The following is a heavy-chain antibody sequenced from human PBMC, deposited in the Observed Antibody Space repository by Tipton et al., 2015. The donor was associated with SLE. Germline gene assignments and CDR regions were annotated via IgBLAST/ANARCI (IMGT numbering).Heavy chain of an antibody. CDR1: GFSFNVYA. J-gene: IGHJ4*02. CDR3: FRRGQIRTTVAAAGRYFAD. CDR2: IRSEAYGGAS. V-gene: IGHV3-49*04. Sequence: SLRLSCTASGFSFNVYAINWVRQAPGKGLEWLGFIRSEAYGGASEYAASLKGRFTISRDHSKSIAYLQMNSLEAGDSAGYFCFRRGQIRTTVAAAGRYFADCGLRTQFAFST. D-gene: IGHD2-15*01.